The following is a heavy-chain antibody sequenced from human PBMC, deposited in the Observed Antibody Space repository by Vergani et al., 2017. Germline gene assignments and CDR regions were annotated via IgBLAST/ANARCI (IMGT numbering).Heavy chain of an antibody. CDR2: SIPIFGTA. CDR3: ARKSRGAMYYYGPNWYFDL. D-gene: IGHD3-10*01. CDR1: GGTFSSYA. V-gene: IGHV1-69*01. J-gene: IGHJ2*01. Sequence: QVQLVQSGAEVKKPGSSVKVSCKASGGTFSSYAISWVRQAPGQGLEWMGGSIPIFGTANYAQKFQGRVTITADESTSTAYMELSSLRSEDTAVYYCARKSRGAMYYYGPNWYFDLWGRGTLVTVSS.